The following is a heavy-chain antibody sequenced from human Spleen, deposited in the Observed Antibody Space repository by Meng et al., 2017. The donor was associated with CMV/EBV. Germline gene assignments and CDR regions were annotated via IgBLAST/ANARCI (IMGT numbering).Heavy chain of an antibody. J-gene: IGHJ4*02. CDR3: ARGYYDTMGYFDY. Sequence: GQLAHDGAGVTKPGESVQASVKASGYIFTGYYLHWVRQAPGQGLEWMGGIIPIFGTANYAQKFQGRVTITADESTSTAYMELSSLRSEDTAVYYCARGYYDTMGYFDYWGQGTLVTVSS. CDR1: GYIFTGYY. CDR2: IIPIFGTA. D-gene: IGHD3-22*01. V-gene: IGHV1-69*01.